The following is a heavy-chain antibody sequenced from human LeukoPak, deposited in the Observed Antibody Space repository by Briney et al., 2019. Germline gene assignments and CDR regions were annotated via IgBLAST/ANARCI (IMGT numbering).Heavy chain of an antibody. CDR1: GGSISSGSYY. V-gene: IGHV4-61*02. J-gene: IGHJ4*02. D-gene: IGHD5-18*01. CDR2: IYTSGST. Sequence: SETLSLTCTGSGGSISSGSYYWSWIRQPAGKGLEWIGRIYTSGSTNYNPSLKSRVTISVATSKDQFSLNLSSVTAADTAVYYCARSRGFSYGFNFDYWGQGTLVTVPS. CDR3: ARSRGFSYGFNFDY.